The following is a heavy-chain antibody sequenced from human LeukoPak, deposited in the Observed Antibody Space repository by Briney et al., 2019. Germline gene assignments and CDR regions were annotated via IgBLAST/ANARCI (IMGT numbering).Heavy chain of an antibody. J-gene: IGHJ3*02. V-gene: IGHV4-59*12. CDR1: GGSISSYY. CDR2: IYYSGST. D-gene: IGHD3-9*01. CDR3: ARDPRYYDILTGYYPDAFDI. Sequence: SETLSLTCTVSGGSISSYYWSWIRQPPGKGLEWIGYIYYSGSTNYNPSLKSRVTISVDTSKNQFSLKLSSVTAADTAVYYCARDPRYYDILTGYYPDAFDIWGQGTMVTVSS.